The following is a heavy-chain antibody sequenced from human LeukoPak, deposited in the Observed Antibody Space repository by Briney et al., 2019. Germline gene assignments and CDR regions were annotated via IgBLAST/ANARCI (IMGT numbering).Heavy chain of an antibody. Sequence: GGSLRLSCAASGFTFSSYAMTWVRQAPGKGLEWVSAISGSGGSTYYADSVKGRFTISRDNAKNSLHLQMNSLRVEDTAVYYCARDSRAVGDAFDIWGQGTMVTVSS. V-gene: IGHV3-23*01. J-gene: IGHJ3*02. D-gene: IGHD3-16*01. CDR1: GFTFSSYA. CDR3: ARDSRAVGDAFDI. CDR2: ISGSGGST.